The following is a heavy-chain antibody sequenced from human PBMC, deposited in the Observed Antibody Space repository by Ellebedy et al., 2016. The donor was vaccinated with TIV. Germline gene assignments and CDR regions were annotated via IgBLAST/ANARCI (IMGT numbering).Heavy chain of an antibody. CDR3: ANGYSYGVFDY. Sequence: SETLSLXXTVSGGSISSSSYYWGWIRQPPGKGLEWIGSLYYSGSTYYNPSLKSRVTISVDTSKNQFSLKLSSVTAADTAVYYCANGYSYGVFDYWGQGTLVTVAS. CDR1: GGSISSSSYY. V-gene: IGHV4-39*07. CDR2: LYYSGST. J-gene: IGHJ4*02. D-gene: IGHD5-18*01.